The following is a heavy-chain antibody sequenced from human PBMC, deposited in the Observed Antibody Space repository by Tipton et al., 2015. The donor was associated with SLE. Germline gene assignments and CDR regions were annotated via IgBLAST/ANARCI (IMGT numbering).Heavy chain of an antibody. D-gene: IGHD2-15*01. CDR3: ARGLGVVVAVAFDI. CDR1: GGSISSGGYY. Sequence: TLSLTCTVSGGSISSGGYYWSWIRQPPGKGLEWIGEINHSGSTNYNPSLKSRVTISVDTSKNQFSLKLSSVTAADTAVYYCARGLGVVVAVAFDIWGQGKMVTVSS. CDR2: INHSGST. J-gene: IGHJ3*02. V-gene: IGHV4-39*07.